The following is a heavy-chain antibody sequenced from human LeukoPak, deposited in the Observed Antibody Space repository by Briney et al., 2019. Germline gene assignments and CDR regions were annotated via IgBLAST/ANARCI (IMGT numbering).Heavy chain of an antibody. CDR2: ISYDGSNK. Sequence: GGSLRLSCAASGFTFSSYAMHWVRQAPGKGLEWVAVISYDGSNKYYADSVKGRFTISRDNSKNTLYLQMNSLRAEDTAVYYCGRDKGYSSGWGGDYWGQGTLVTVSS. CDR3: GRDKGYSSGWGGDY. J-gene: IGHJ4*02. V-gene: IGHV3-30-3*01. D-gene: IGHD6-19*01. CDR1: GFTFSSYA.